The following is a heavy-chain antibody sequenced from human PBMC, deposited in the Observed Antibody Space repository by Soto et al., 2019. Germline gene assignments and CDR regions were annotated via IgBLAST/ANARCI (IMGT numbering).Heavy chain of an antibody. V-gene: IGHV3-48*01. J-gene: IGHJ6*03. D-gene: IGHD2-15*01. CDR1: GFTFSTYS. Sequence: EVQLVESGGDLVQPGGSLRLSCAASGFTFSTYSMNWVRLAPGKGLEWISYISSGSTTIYYADSVRGRFTISRDNAKNSLYVQMNSLRAEDTAVYYCAREPYCSGGSCYSFSREYYYYMDVWGKGTTVTVSS. CDR2: ISSGSTTI. CDR3: AREPYCSGGSCYSFSREYYYYMDV.